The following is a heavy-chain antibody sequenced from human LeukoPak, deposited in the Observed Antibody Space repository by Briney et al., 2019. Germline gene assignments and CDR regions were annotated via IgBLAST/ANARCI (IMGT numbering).Heavy chain of an antibody. D-gene: IGHD5-24*01. CDR1: GFTFTSSA. V-gene: IGHV1-46*01. J-gene: IGHJ3*02. Sequence: EASVKVSCKASGFTFTSSAMQWLRQAPGQGLEWMGIVNPSGDSTNYAQNFQGRVTMTGDTSTSTVYMELSSLRSEDTAVYYCARVSDGYNDAYDIWGQGTMVTVTS. CDR2: VNPSGDST. CDR3: ARVSDGYNDAYDI.